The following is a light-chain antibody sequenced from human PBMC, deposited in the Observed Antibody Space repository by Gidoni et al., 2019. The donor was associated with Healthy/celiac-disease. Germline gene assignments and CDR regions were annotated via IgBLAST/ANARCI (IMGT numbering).Light chain of an antibody. V-gene: IGKV1-5*03. CDR2: KAC. J-gene: IGKJ1*01. CDR1: QSISSG. CDR3: KQYSSYSWT. Sequence: DIQMTQSPPTLSAFVGDRVTITCRASQSISSGLAWYQQKPGKAPKLLISKACTLESGVPSRFSGSGAGTEFALTISSLQPDDVATYYCKQYSSYSWTFGQGTKVEIK.